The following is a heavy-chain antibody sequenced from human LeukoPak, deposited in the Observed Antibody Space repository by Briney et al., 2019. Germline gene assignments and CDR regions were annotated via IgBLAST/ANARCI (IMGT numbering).Heavy chain of an antibody. CDR3: AKCAKTPEGGRGWCNWFDA. Sequence: PGGSLRLSCAACELTFSNYWMTWVREAPGKGLEGVANVNQDGRNKFYVDSVKGRFTISRDNSRNTLFLQLNSLQADDMALDYCAKCAKTPEGGRGWCNWFDAWGQGTLVTVSS. D-gene: IGHD4/OR15-4a*01. CDR1: ELTFSNYW. J-gene: IGHJ5*02. CDR2: VNQDGRNK. V-gene: IGHV3-7*03.